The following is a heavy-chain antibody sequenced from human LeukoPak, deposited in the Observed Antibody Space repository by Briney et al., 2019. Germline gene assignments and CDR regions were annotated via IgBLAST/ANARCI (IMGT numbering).Heavy chain of an antibody. D-gene: IGHD3-9*01. CDR2: ISAYNGNT. CDR3: ARDRDILTGYDYYYYYMDV. V-gene: IGHV1-18*01. CDR1: GYTFTSYG. Sequence: ASVKVSCKASGYTFTSYGISWVRQAPGQGLEWMGWISAYNGNTNYAQKLQGRVTMTTDTSTSTAYMELRSLRSDDTAVYYCARDRDILTGYDYYYYYMDVWGKGTTVTISS. J-gene: IGHJ6*03.